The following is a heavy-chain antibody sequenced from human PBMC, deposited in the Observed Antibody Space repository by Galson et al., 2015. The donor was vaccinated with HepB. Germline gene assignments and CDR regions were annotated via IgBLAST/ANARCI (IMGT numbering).Heavy chain of an antibody. CDR1: GYTFTGYY. CDR2: INPNSGGT. D-gene: IGHD6-19*01. J-gene: IGHJ6*02. CDR3: ARMGIAVAGDNYYYYGMDV. Sequence: SVKASCKASGYTFTGYYMHWVRQAPGQGLEWMGWINPNSGGTNYAQKFQGWVTMTRDTSISTAYMELSRLRSDDTAVYYCARMGIAVAGDNYYYYGMDVWGQGTTVTVSS. V-gene: IGHV1-2*04.